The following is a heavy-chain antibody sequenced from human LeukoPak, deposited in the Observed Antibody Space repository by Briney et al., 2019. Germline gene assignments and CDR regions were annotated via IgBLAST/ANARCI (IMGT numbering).Heavy chain of an antibody. D-gene: IGHD2-15*01. Sequence: GGSLRLSCAASGFTFSSYAMSWVRQAPGKGLEWVSAISGSGGSTYYADSVKGRLTISRDNSKNTLYLQMNSLRAEDTAVYYCAKTHPPYCSGGSCYSDYYYYGMDVWGQGTTVTVSS. CDR1: GFTFSSYA. V-gene: IGHV3-23*01. CDR2: ISGSGGST. J-gene: IGHJ6*02. CDR3: AKTHPPYCSGGSCYSDYYYYGMDV.